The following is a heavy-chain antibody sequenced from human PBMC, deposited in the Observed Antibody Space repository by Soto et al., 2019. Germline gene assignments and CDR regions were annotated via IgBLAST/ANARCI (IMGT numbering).Heavy chain of an antibody. CDR2: INGGGDST. J-gene: IGHJ4*02. Sequence: QLLESGGGLVQPGGSRRLSCAASGSTFSSYAMSWVRQAPGKGLEWVSGINGGGDSTYYADSVKGRFTISRDNSKNTLYLQMNSLRADDTAVYYCASYLTLGYCVGGSCSEYWGQGTLVTASS. CDR3: ASYLTLGYCVGGSCSEY. V-gene: IGHV3-23*01. CDR1: GSTFSSYA. D-gene: IGHD2-15*01.